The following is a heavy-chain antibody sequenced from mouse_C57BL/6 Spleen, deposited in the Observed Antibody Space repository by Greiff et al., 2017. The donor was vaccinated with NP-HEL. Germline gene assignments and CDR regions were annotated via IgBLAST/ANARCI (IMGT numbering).Heavy chain of an antibody. D-gene: IGHD1-1*01. CDR2: IDPSDSYT. J-gene: IGHJ2*01. CDR3: ARGILRSPFDY. Sequence: VQLQQPGAELVMPGASVKLSCKASGYTFTSYWMHWVKQRPGQGLEWIGEIDPSDSYTNYNQKFKGKSTLTVDKSSSTAYMQLSSLTSEDSAVYYCARGILRSPFDYWGQGTTLTVSS. V-gene: IGHV1-69*01. CDR1: GYTFTSYW.